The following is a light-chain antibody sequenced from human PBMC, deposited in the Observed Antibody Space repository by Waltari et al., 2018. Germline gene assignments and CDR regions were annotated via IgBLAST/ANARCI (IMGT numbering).Light chain of an antibody. J-gene: IGKJ4*01. V-gene: IGKV1-13*02. CDR2: DAS. CDR1: QVINSA. Sequence: AIQLTQSPSSLSASVGDRVTITCRASQVINSAVARYQQKPGQPPTPLVFDASSLESGVPSRFSGSGSGTDFTLTISSLQPEDFATYYCQQFSSYRLTFGGGSKV. CDR3: QQFSSYRLT.